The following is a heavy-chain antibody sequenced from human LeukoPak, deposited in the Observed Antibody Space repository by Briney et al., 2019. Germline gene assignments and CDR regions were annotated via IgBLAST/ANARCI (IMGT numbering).Heavy chain of an antibody. D-gene: IGHD3-10*01. Sequence: SETLSLTCTVSGDSITSTYWSWIRQPPGKGLEYLGYIYYNGDTNYNPSLRGRLRLSLDMCKNQFSLKLTSVTAADTAVYFCAKSARVPYFWGQGILVTASS. CDR1: GDSITSTY. CDR2: IYYNGDT. J-gene: IGHJ4*02. V-gene: IGHV4-59*08. CDR3: AKSARVPYF.